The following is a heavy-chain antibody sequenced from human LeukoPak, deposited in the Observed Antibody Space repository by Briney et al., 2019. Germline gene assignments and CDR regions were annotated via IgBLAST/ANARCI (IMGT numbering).Heavy chain of an antibody. D-gene: IGHD3-3*01. CDR3: ARDLEWFSVYYYMDV. CDR1: GYTFTGYY. CDR2: INPNSGGT. V-gene: IGHV1-2*02. Sequence: GASVKVSCKASGYTFTGYYMHWVRQAPGQGLEWMGWINPNSGGTNYAQKFQGRVTMTRDTSISTAYMELSRLRSDDTAVYYCARDLEWFSVYYYMDVWGKGTTVTVSS. J-gene: IGHJ6*03.